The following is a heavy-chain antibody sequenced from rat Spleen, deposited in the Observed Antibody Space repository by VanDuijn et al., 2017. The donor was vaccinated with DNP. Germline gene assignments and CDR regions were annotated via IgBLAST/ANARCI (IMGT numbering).Heavy chain of an antibody. D-gene: IGHD1-4*01. CDR2: ISPSGGGT. CDR3: ATSPGPNWFAY. CDR1: GFIFNNHW. J-gene: IGHJ3*01. Sequence: EVQLVESGGGLVQPGRSLKLSCVASGFIFNNHWMTWIRQVPGKGLEWVTSISPSGGGTYYRDSVKGRFTISRDNADHTLYLQMDSLRSEDTATYYCATSPGPNWFAYWGQGTLVTVSS. V-gene: IGHV5-31*01.